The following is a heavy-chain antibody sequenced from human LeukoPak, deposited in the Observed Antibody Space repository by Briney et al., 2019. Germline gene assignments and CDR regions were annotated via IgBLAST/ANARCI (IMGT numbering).Heavy chain of an antibody. CDR2: ISYDGTNI. CDR1: GFTFSSFA. J-gene: IGHJ4*02. V-gene: IGHV3-30-3*01. CDR3: ARDSSVFDY. Sequence: PGRSLRLSCAASGFTFSSFAMQWVREAPGEGLEWVAFISYDGTNIYYADSVKGRFTVSRDNSKNRLFLQMNSLRREDTAVYCCARDSSVFDYWGRGTVVTVSS. D-gene: IGHD3-22*01.